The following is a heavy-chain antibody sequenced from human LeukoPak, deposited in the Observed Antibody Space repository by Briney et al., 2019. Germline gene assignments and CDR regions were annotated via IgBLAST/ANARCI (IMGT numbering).Heavy chain of an antibody. D-gene: IGHD2-15*01. J-gene: IGHJ6*03. Sequence: PSETLSLTCTVCGGSISSYYWSWIRQPPGKGLEWIGYIYYRGSTNYNPSLKRRVTISVDTSKKQFSLKLRSGTAADTAVYYCARGPYCSGGSCPPRVYYYYMDVWGKGTTVTVSS. V-gene: IGHV4-59*01. CDR1: GGSISSYY. CDR2: IYYRGST. CDR3: ARGPYCSGGSCPPRVYYYYMDV.